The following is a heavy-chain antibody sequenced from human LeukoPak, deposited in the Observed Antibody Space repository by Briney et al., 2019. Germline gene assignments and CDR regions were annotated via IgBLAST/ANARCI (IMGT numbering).Heavy chain of an antibody. Sequence: SETLSLTCAVYGGSFSGYYWSWIRQPPGKGLEWIGEINHSGSTNYNPSLKSRVTISVDTSKNQFSLKLSSVTAADTAVYDCARGGPYGGPLEDIWGQGTMVTVSS. J-gene: IGHJ3*02. CDR3: ARGGPYGGPLEDI. CDR1: GGSFSGYY. D-gene: IGHD4-23*01. CDR2: INHSGST. V-gene: IGHV4-34*01.